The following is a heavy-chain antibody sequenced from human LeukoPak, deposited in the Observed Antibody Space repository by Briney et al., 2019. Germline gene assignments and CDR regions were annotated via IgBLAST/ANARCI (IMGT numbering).Heavy chain of an antibody. Sequence: GASVKVSCKASGYTFTSYDISWVRQAPGQGLEWMGGIIPIFGTANYAQKFQGRVTITADESTSTAYMELSSLRSEDTAVYYCASLLSSRPDYWGQGTLVTVSS. CDR2: IIPIFGTA. J-gene: IGHJ4*02. CDR1: GYTFTSYD. V-gene: IGHV1-69*13. CDR3: ASLLSSRPDY. D-gene: IGHD2-15*01.